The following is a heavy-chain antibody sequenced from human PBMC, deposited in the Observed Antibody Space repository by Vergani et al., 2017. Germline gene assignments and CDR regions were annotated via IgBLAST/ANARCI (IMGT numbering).Heavy chain of an antibody. CDR1: GGSFSGYY. D-gene: IGHD1-26*01. CDR2: INHSGST. Sequence: QVQLQQWGAGLLKPSETLSLTCAVYGGSFSGYYWSWIRQPPGKGLEWIGEINHSGSTNYNPSLKSRVTISVDTSNNQFSLKLSSVTAADTAVYYCARRARYRGGYFDYWGQGTLVTVSS. CDR3: ARRARYRGGYFDY. V-gene: IGHV4-34*01. J-gene: IGHJ4*02.